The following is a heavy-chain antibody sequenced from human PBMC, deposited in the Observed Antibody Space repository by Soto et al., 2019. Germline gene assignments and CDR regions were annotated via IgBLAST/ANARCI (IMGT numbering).Heavy chain of an antibody. J-gene: IGHJ4*02. CDR1: GYTFTSNA. D-gene: IGHD6-13*01. Sequence: ASVKVSCKASGYTFTSNALHWGRQAPGQRLEWMGWINVGNGDTEYSQHFQGRVTITRDTSATTAYMELSSLRSEDTAVYSCARDRTAAASLYYFDYWGQGTLVTVSS. CDR2: INVGNGDT. V-gene: IGHV1-3*01. CDR3: ARDRTAAASLYYFDY.